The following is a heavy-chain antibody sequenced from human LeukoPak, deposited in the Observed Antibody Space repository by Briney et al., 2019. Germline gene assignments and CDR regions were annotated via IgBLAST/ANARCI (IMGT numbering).Heavy chain of an antibody. D-gene: IGHD1-26*01. CDR3: ARDSVGAGYSDY. Sequence: GGSLRLSCAASGFTFGSCAMTWVRQAPGKGLEWVSVIYSGGSIYHADSVKGRFTISRDNSKNTLYLQMDSLRAEDTAVYYCARDSVGAGYSDYWGQGTLATVSS. CDR1: GFTFGSCA. CDR2: IYSGGSI. V-gene: IGHV3-23*03. J-gene: IGHJ4*02.